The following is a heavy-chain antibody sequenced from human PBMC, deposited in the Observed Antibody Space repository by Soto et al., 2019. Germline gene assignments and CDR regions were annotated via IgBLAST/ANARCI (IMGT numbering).Heavy chain of an antibody. D-gene: IGHD3-22*01. CDR2: IYYSGST. CDR1: GGSISSSSYS. Sequence: PSETLSLTCTVSGGSISSSSYSWGWIRQPPGKGLEWIGSIYYSGSTYYNPSLKSRVTISVDTSKNHFSLKLSSVTAADTAVYYSASGRMTVVIQEYFHQCGQGTLVTVSS. CDR3: ASGRMTVVIQEYFHQ. V-gene: IGHV4-39*01. J-gene: IGHJ1*01.